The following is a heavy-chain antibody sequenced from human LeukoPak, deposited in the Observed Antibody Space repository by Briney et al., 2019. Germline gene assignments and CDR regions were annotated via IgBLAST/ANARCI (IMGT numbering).Heavy chain of an antibody. V-gene: IGHV3-7*03. CDR1: GLPFNAYW. J-gene: IGHJ4*02. Sequence: GGSLRLSCAASGLPFNAYWMTWVRQAPGKGLEWVANIRQDGDTKYYVDSVKGRFTISRDNSKNTLYLQMNSLRAEDTAVYYCARGSYYSNYFDYWGQGTLVTVSS. CDR3: ARGSYYSNYFDY. D-gene: IGHD1-26*01. CDR2: IRQDGDTK.